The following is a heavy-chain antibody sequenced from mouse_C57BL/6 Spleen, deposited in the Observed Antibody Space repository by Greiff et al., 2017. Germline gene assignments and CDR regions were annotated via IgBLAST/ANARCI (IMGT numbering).Heavy chain of an antibody. V-gene: IGHV1-80*01. D-gene: IGHD4-1*01. J-gene: IGHJ1*03. Sequence: QVQLQQSGAELVKPGASVKISCKASGYAFSSYWMNWVKQRPGKGLEWIGQIYPGDGDTNYNGKFKGKATLTADNSSSTAYMQLSSLTSEDSAVYFCARSKLTGTYWYVDVWGTGTTVTVSA. CDR3: ARSKLTGTYWYVDV. CDR1: GYAFSSYW. CDR2: IYPGDGDT.